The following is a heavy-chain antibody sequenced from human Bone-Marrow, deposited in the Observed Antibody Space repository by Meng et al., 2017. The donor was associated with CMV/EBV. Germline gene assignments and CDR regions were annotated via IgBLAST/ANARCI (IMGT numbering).Heavy chain of an antibody. J-gene: IGHJ6*02. Sequence: ASVKVSCKASGYTFTSFGISWVRQAPGQGLEWMGWISAYNGNTNYAQKFQGRVTMTRDTSTSTVYMELSSLRSEDTAVYYCARESDFWSGSVGYYYGMDVWGQWTTVTFSS. CDR3: ARESDFWSGSVGYYYGMDV. CDR1: GYTFTSFG. D-gene: IGHD3-3*01. V-gene: IGHV1-18*01. CDR2: ISAYNGNT.